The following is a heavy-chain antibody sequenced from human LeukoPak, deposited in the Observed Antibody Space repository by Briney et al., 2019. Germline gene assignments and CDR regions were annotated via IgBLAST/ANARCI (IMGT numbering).Heavy chain of an antibody. CDR2: INHSGST. CDR1: GGSFSGYY. V-gene: IGHV4-34*01. D-gene: IGHD3-22*01. Sequence: SETLSLTCAVYGGSFSGYYWSWIRQPPGKGLEWIGEINHSGSTNYNPSLKSRGTISVDTSKNQFSLKLSSVTAADTAVYYCARGEYYHDSSGYPLNHYFDYWSQGTLVTVSS. J-gene: IGHJ4*02. CDR3: ARGEYYHDSSGYPLNHYFDY.